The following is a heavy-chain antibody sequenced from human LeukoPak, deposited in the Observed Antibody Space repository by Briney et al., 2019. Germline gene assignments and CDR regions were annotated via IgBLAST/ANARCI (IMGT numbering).Heavy chain of an antibody. CDR2: INPNSGGT. Sequence: GASVKVSCKASGYTFTGYYMHWVRQAPGQGLEWMGWINPNSGGTNYAQKFQGRVTMTRDTSISTAYMELSRLRSDDTAVYYCARYWWECSSTSCLYYFDYWGQGTLVTVSS. CDR3: ARYWWECSSTSCLYYFDY. D-gene: IGHD2-2*01. V-gene: IGHV1-2*02. J-gene: IGHJ4*02. CDR1: GYTFTGYY.